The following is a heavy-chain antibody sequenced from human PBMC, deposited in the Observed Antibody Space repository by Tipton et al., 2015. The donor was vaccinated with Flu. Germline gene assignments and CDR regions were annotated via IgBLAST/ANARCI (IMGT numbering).Heavy chain of an antibody. V-gene: IGHV3-53*01. CDR3: ARVTGASTAYGMDV. CDR2: IYGEGRA. Sequence: SLRLSYAASGVNVSGNYMSWVRQTPGKGLEWVSVIYGEGRASYTDSVKGRFTISRDTSKNTLFLQMNSLRVDDTAVYYCARVTGASTAYGMDVWGQGTTVTVSS. J-gene: IGHJ6*02. CDR1: GVNVSGNY. D-gene: IGHD2-2*01.